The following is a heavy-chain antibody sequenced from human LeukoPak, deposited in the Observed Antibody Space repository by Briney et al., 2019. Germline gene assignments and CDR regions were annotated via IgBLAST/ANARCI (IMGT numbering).Heavy chain of an antibody. Sequence: SETLSLTCTVSGGSISSYYWSWIRQPPGKGLEWIGYIYYSGSTNYNPSLKSRVTISVDTSKNQFSLKLSSVTAADTAAYYCARAYSPPRIAVAGTHLYYFDYWGQGTLVTVSS. CDR1: GGSISSYY. CDR2: IYYSGST. V-gene: IGHV4-59*01. CDR3: ARAYSPPRIAVAGTHLYYFDY. D-gene: IGHD6-19*01. J-gene: IGHJ4*02.